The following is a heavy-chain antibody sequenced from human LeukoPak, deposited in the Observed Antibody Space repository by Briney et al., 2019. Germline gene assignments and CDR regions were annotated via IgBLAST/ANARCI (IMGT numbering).Heavy chain of an antibody. CDR3: ARGDNAGSAWFNWFGT. CDR1: GGSFSGYY. CDR2: INQSGST. V-gene: IGHV4-34*01. Sequence: SETLSLTCAVYGGSFSGYYWSWIRQPPGKGLEWIGEINQSGSTNYNPSLKRRGIISVATSKNQFSLKLSSVTAAGPAVYYCARGDNAGSAWFNWFGTSGQGTLVTDSS. D-gene: IGHD6-13*01. J-gene: IGHJ5*02.